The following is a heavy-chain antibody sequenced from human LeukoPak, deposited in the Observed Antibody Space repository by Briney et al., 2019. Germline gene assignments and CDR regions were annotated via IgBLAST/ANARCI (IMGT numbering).Heavy chain of an antibody. CDR1: GFTFSSYS. D-gene: IGHD2-8*01. CDR2: FRGSDGST. J-gene: IGHJ4*02. V-gene: IGHV3-23*01. Sequence: GGSLRLSCAASGFTFSSYSMSWVRQAPGKGLEWVSIFRGSDGSTYYADSVKGRFTISRDISKNTLYLQMNSLRAEDTAVYYCARGNIVLMVYSAFDYWGQGTLVTVSS. CDR3: ARGNIVLMVYSAFDY.